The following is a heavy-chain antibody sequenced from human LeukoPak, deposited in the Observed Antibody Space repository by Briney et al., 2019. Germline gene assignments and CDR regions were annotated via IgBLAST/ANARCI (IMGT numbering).Heavy chain of an antibody. D-gene: IGHD6-13*01. CDR3: ARLPGIAAAGRN. V-gene: IGHV4-34*01. CDR1: GGSFSGYY. J-gene: IGHJ4*02. Sequence: SETPSLTCAVYGGSFSGYYWSWIRQPPGKGLEWIGEINHSGSTNYNPSLKSRVTISVDTSKNQISLKLSSVTAADTAVYYCARLPGIAAAGRNWGQGTLVTVSS. CDR2: INHSGST.